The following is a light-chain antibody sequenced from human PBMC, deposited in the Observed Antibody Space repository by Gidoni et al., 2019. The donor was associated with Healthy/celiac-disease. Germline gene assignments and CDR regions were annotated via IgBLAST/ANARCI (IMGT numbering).Light chain of an antibody. V-gene: IGLV2-11*01. J-gene: IGLJ1*01. CDR2: DVR. CDR3: CSYAGSYTFYV. Sequence: QSALPQPRPVSGSPGQSVTISCTGTSSDVGGYNYVSWYQQHPGKAPKLMIYDVRKRPTGVPDRFSGAKSGNTASLTISGLQAEDEADYYCCSYAGSYTFYVFGTGTKVTVL. CDR1: SSDVGGYNY.